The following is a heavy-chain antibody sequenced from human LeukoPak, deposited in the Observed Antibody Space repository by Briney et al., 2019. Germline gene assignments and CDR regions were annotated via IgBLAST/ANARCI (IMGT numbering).Heavy chain of an antibody. CDR1: GGSITSSSYQ. CDR2: IYYSGST. CDR3: ARRDGDYDGAHFDY. V-gene: IGHV4-39*07. D-gene: IGHD4-17*01. Sequence: SETLSLTCTVSGGSITSSSYQCAWIRQPPGKGLEWIGSIYYSGSTYYNPSLKSRVTISVDMSKNQFSLKLSSVTAADTAVYYCARRDGDYDGAHFDYWGQGNLVTVSS. J-gene: IGHJ4*02.